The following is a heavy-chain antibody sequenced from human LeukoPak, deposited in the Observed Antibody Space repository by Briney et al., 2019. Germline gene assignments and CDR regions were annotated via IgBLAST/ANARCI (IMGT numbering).Heavy chain of an antibody. D-gene: IGHD6-13*01. CDR1: GYTFTRYG. V-gene: IGHV1-18*01. J-gene: IGHJ6*03. CDR3: ARVWFEQLVGYYYYYMDV. Sequence: ASVKVSCKASGYTFTRYGISWVRQAPGQGLEWMGWISAYNGKTNYAQKFQGRVTMTTDTSTSTAYMELRSLRSDDTAVYYCARVWFEQLVGYYYYYMDVWGKGTTVTVSS. CDR2: ISAYNGKT.